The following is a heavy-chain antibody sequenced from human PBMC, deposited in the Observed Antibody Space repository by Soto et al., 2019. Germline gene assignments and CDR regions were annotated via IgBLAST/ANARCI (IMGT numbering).Heavy chain of an antibody. Sequence: EVQLVESEGGLVQRGGSLRLSCAASGFTFNYYWMHWVRQAPGQGLVWVSHIHSDGSTTTYADSVKGRFTISRDNAKNTSNRQRNSLRAEDTAVDYCVRGDKGGFDLWGQGTTVTVSS. D-gene: IGHD2-21*02. CDR3: VRGDKGGFDL. V-gene: IGHV3-74*01. CDR1: GFTFNYYW. J-gene: IGHJ3*01. CDR2: IHSDGSTT.